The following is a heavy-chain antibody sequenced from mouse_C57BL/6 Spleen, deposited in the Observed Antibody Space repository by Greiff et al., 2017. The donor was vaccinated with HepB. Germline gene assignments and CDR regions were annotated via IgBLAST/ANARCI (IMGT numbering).Heavy chain of an antibody. CDR2: IDPSDSYT. J-gene: IGHJ4*01. CDR3: ARRNYGEGAMDY. V-gene: IGHV1-69*01. Sequence: QVQLQQPGAELVMPGASVKLSCKASGYTFTSYWMHWVKQRPGQGLEWIGEIDPSDSYTNYNQKFKGKSTLTVDKSSSTAYMQLRSLTSEDSAVYYCARRNYGEGAMDYWGQGTSVTVSS. D-gene: IGHD2-1*01. CDR1: GYTFTSYW.